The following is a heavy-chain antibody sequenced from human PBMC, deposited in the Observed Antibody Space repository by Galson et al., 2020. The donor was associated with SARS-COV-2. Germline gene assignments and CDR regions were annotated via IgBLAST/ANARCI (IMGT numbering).Heavy chain of an antibody. Sequence: SETLSLTCTVSGGSISSYYWSWIRQPPGKGLEWIGYIYYSGSTNYNPSLKSRVTISVDTSKNQFSLKLSSVTAADTAVYYCAGVVYDSSGYYYGSSDYYYGMDVWGQGTTVTVSS. J-gene: IGHJ6*02. D-gene: IGHD3-22*01. CDR3: AGVVYDSSGYYYGSSDYYYGMDV. V-gene: IGHV4-59*08. CDR1: GGSISSYY. CDR2: IYYSGST.